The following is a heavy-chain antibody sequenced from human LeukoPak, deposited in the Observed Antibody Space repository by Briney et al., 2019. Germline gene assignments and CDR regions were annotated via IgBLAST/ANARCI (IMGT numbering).Heavy chain of an antibody. J-gene: IGHJ4*02. Sequence: PGGSLRLSCAASGFPFSSYAMTWVRQAPGKGLEWVSSISGDGATTYHADSVKGRFTISRDNAKNTVYLEISILGAEDTAVYYCARTAMGDYVRFPNDYWGQGTLVTVSS. CDR3: ARTAMGDYVRFPNDY. V-gene: IGHV3-23*01. CDR2: ISGDGATT. CDR1: GFPFSSYA. D-gene: IGHD4-17*01.